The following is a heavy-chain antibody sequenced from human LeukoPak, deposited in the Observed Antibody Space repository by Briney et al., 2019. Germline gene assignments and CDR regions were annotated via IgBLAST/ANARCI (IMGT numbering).Heavy chain of an antibody. J-gene: IGHJ4*02. CDR2: IYENGGTT. D-gene: IGHD6-19*01. Sequence: GGSLRLSCVGSGFTFRSHAMSWVRQAPEKGLEFVSGIYENGGTTYYADSVKGRFSISRDNSKNTLYLQMDSLRGEDTAVYYCAKASAGKYSSGWEGYWGQGTLVTVSS. V-gene: IGHV3-23*01. CDR3: AKASAGKYSSGWEGY. CDR1: GFTFRSHA.